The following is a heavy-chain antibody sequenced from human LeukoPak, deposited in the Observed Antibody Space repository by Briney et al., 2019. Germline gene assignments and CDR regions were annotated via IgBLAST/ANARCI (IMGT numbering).Heavy chain of an antibody. CDR3: AKDGVGATVTTAYFYY. CDR2: ISGSGGET. Sequence: PGGSLRLSCAASGFSFSNAWMDWVRQAPGKGLEWVSGISGSGGETYYADSVKGRFTISRDNSKNTLYLQMNNLRAEDTAIYYCAKDGVGATVTTAYFYYWGQGTLVTVSS. D-gene: IGHD4-17*01. CDR1: GFSFSNAW. J-gene: IGHJ4*02. V-gene: IGHV3-23*01.